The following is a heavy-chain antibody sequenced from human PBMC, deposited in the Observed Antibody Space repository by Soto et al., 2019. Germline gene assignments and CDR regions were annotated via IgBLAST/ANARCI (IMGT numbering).Heavy chain of an antibody. V-gene: IGHV1-3*01. CDR2: INAGNGNT. CDR1: GYSITSYA. Sequence: ASLKNSCKAAGYSITSYAMHWVRQQPGQRREWMGWINAGNGNTKDSQKFQGRVTITRDTSASTAYMELSSLRSEDTAVYYFARGGIAAAFYYYMDVWGKGTTVTVSS. J-gene: IGHJ6*03. CDR3: ARGGIAAAFYYYMDV. D-gene: IGHD6-25*01.